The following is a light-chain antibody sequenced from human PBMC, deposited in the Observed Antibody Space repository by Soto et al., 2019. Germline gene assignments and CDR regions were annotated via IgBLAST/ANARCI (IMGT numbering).Light chain of an antibody. J-gene: IGLJ2*01. V-gene: IGLV4-69*01. CDR3: QTWGTDNQV. CDR2: LNSDGTH. Sequence: QLVLTQSPSASASLGASVKLTCTLSSGHINYAIAWHQQQPEKGPRYLMTLNSDGTHTRGDGIPDRFSGSSSGAERYLTISSLQSDDEADYYCQTWGTDNQVFGGGTKLTVL. CDR1: SGHINYA.